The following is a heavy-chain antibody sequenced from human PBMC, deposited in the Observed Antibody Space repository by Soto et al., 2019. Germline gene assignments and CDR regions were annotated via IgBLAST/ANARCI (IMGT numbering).Heavy chain of an antibody. V-gene: IGHV5-51*01. J-gene: IGHJ3*01. Sequence: AESMSSCCKASADNFRVHCIAWVIQVPGRGLEWMGIIYPDDSDTRYSPSSQGQVTMSADKSINTVYLQWTSLRASDTAMYYCARLHTDRSGDAFDLWGQGTKVTVSS. CDR3: ARLHTDRSGDAFDL. CDR1: ADNFRVHC. CDR2: IYPDDSDT. D-gene: IGHD3-10*01.